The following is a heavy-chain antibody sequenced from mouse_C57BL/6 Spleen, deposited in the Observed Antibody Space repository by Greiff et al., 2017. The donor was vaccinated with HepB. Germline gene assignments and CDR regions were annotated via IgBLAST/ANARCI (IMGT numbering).Heavy chain of an antibody. V-gene: IGHV1-69*01. J-gene: IGHJ1*03. CDR3: ARLRNFDV. CDR1: GYTFTSYW. Sequence: QVQLQQPGAELVMPGASVKLSCKASGYTFTSYWMHWVKQRPGQGLEWIGEIDPSDSYTNYNQKFKGKSTLTVDKSSSTAYMQLSSLTSEDSAVYYGARLRNFDVWGTGTTVTVSS. CDR2: IDPSDSYT.